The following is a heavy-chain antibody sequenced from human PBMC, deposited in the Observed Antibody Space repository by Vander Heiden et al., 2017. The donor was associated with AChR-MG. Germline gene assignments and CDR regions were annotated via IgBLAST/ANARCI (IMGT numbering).Heavy chain of an antibody. D-gene: IGHD3-16*01. V-gene: IGHV3-23*01. Sequence: EVQLLESGGGLVQPGGSLRLSCAASGFTVSSYPLIWVRQAPGKGLEWVSAISGSGGSTYYADSVKGRFTISRDNSKNTLYLQMNSLRAEDTAVYYCAKTPGGAFDAFDSWGQGTMVTVSS. CDR1: GFTVSSYP. CDR2: ISGSGGST. J-gene: IGHJ3*02. CDR3: AKTPGGAFDAFDS.